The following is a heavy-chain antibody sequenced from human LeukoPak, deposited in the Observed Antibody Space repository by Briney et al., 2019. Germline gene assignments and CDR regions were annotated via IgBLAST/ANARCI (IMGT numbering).Heavy chain of an antibody. J-gene: IGHJ4*02. CDR2: INPQSGAT. CDR3: ARGGDDSGLYFAY. Sequence: GASVKVSCKASGYTFTGVYIHWVRQAPGQGPEWMAWINPQSGATNYAQKFRGRVTMTRDVSISTAYMEVTSLTFDDTAVYYCARGGDDSGLYFAYWGQGTLVTVSS. CDR1: GYTFTGVY. V-gene: IGHV1-2*02. D-gene: IGHD3-22*01.